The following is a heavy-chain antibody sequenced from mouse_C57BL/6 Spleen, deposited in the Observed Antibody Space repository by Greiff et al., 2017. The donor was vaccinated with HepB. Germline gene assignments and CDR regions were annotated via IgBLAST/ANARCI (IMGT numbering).Heavy chain of an antibody. Sequence: EVHLQQSGPELVKPGASVKIPCKASGYTFTDYNMDWVKQSHGKSLEWIGDINPNNGGTIYNQKFKGKATLTVDKSSSTAYMELRSLTSEDTAVYYCARQNYGSSYYAMDYWGQGTSVTVSS. D-gene: IGHD1-1*01. V-gene: IGHV1-18*01. CDR2: INPNNGGT. CDR3: ARQNYGSSYYAMDY. CDR1: GYTFTDYN. J-gene: IGHJ4*01.